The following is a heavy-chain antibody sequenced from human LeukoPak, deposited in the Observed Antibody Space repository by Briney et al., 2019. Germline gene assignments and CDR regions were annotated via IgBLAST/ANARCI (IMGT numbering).Heavy chain of an antibody. CDR1: GGSISTSNYY. D-gene: IGHD6-13*01. V-gene: IGHV4-39*01. Sequence: SETLSLTCTVSGGSISTSNYYWGWIRQPPGKGLEWIGSIHYGGTTYDNSSLKSRVTISVDTSKNQFSLKMSSVTAADTAVYYCVRLARGIAAATFDYWGQGTLVTVSS. CDR3: VRLARGIAAATFDY. J-gene: IGHJ4*02. CDR2: IHYGGTT.